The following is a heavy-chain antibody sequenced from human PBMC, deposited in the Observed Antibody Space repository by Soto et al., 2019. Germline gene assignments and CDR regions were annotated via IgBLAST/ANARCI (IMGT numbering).Heavy chain of an antibody. D-gene: IGHD2-15*01. CDR2: IYYSGST. J-gene: IGHJ4*02. V-gene: IGHV4-59*08. Sequence: SSEILSLTCTVSGGSISSYYWSWIRQPPGKGLEWIGYIYYSGSTNYNPSLNSRVTISVDTSKNQFSLKLSSVTAADTAVYYCARRYGGTFDYWGQGTLVTVSS. CDR1: GGSISSYY. CDR3: ARRYGGTFDY.